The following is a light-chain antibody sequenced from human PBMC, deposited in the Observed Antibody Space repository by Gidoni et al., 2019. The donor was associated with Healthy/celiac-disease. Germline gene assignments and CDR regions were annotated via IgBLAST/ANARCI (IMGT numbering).Light chain of an antibody. CDR3: QQYGSSRT. Sequence: EIVLPQSPGTLSLSPGERATLSCRASQSVSSSYLAWYQQKPGQAPRLLIYGASSRATGIPDRFSGSGSGTDFTLTISRLEPEDFAVYYCQQYGSSRTFGQGTKVEIK. J-gene: IGKJ1*01. V-gene: IGKV3-20*01. CDR2: GAS. CDR1: QSVSSSY.